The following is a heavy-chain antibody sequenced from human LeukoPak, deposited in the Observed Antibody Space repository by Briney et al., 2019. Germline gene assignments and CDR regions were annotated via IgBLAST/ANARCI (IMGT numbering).Heavy chain of an antibody. Sequence: GASVKVSCKASGGTFSSYAISWVRQAPGQGLEWMGRIIPILGIANYAQKFQGRVTITADKSTSTAYMELSSLGSEDTAVYYCARDGDYGDYGGDYYYYGMDVWGQGTTVTVSS. CDR2: IIPILGIA. V-gene: IGHV1-69*04. D-gene: IGHD4-17*01. CDR1: GGTFSSYA. CDR3: ARDGDYGDYGGDYYYYGMDV. J-gene: IGHJ6*02.